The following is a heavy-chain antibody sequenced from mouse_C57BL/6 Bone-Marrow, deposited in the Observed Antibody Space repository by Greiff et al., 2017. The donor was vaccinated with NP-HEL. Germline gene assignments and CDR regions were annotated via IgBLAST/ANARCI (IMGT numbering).Heavy chain of an antibody. Sequence: QVQLQQPGAELVKPGASVKMSCKASGYTFTSYWITWVKQRPGQGLEWIGDIYPGSGSTNYNEKFKSKATLTVDTSSSTAYMQLSSLTSEDSAVYYCARRFYYYGSSYLYWYFDVWGTGTTVTVSS. CDR3: ARRFYYYGSSYLYWYFDV. V-gene: IGHV1-55*01. CDR1: GYTFTSYW. J-gene: IGHJ1*03. CDR2: IYPGSGST. D-gene: IGHD1-1*01.